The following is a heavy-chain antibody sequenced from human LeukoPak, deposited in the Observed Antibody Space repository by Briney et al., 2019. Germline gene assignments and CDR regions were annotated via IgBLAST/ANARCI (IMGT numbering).Heavy chain of an antibody. CDR2: IYYSGST. CDR1: GGSISSAAYC. V-gene: IGHV4-61*08. J-gene: IGHJ6*03. CDR3: ARSVEGYCSGGSCYSYSYYMDV. D-gene: IGHD2-15*01. Sequence: PSETLSLTCGVSGGSISSAAYCWSWIRQPPGKGLEWIGYIYYSGSTNYNPSLKSRVTISVDTSKNQFSLKLSSVTAADTAVYYCARSVEGYCSGGSCYSYSYYMDVWGKGTTVTVSS.